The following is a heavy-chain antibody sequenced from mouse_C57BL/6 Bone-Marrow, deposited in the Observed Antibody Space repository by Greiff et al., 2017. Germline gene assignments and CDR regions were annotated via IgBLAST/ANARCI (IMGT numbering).Heavy chain of an antibody. V-gene: IGHV1-55*01. CDR2: IYPTSGRP. J-gene: IGHJ2*01. CDR3: ARGGAQGRSLDY. CDR1: GYTFTSYW. Sequence: QVQLQQSGAELVKPGASVKMSCKASGYTFTSYWITWVKQRPGPGLEWIGDIYPTSGRPNYNEKFKSKAIMTVDTSSSTAYMQLSSLTSEDSAVFYCARGGAQGRSLDYWGQGTTRTVSS. D-gene: IGHD3-1*01.